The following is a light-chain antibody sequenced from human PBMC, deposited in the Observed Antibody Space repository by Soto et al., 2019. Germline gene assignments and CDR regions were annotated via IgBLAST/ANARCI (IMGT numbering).Light chain of an antibody. V-gene: IGLV4-69*01. J-gene: IGLJ2*01. CDR3: QTWVGTGNVV. CDR2: LNSDGSH. Sequence: QSVLTQSPSDSASLGASVKVTCTLSSGHSSYAIAWHQQQPEKGPRYLMKLNSDGSHSKGDGIPDRFSGSSSGAERYLTISSLQSEDEPDYYCQTWVGTGNVVFGGGTKLTIL. CDR1: SGHSSYA.